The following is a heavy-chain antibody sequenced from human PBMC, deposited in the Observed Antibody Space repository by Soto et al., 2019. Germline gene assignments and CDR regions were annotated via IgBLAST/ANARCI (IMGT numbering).Heavy chain of an antibody. J-gene: IGHJ4*02. Sequence: SETLSLTCAVYGGSFSGYYWSWIRQPPGKGLEWIVEINHSGSTNYNPSLKSRVTISVDTSKNQFSLKLSSVTAADTAVYYRARGKYYYDSSGYYLPVYFDYWGQGTLVTVSS. CDR2: INHSGST. CDR1: GGSFSGYY. CDR3: ARGKYYYDSSGYYLPVYFDY. D-gene: IGHD3-22*01. V-gene: IGHV4-34*01.